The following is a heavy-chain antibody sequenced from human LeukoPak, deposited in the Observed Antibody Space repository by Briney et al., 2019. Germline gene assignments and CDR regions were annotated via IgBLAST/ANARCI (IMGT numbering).Heavy chain of an antibody. CDR3: ARAAAGTERGDY. V-gene: IGHV1-69*04. CDR2: IIPILGIA. J-gene: IGHJ4*02. CDR1: GGTFSSYA. D-gene: IGHD6-13*01. Sequence: GSSVKVSCKASGGTFSSYAISWVRQAPGQGLEWMGRIIPILGIANYAQKFQGRVTITADKSTCTAYMELSSLRSEDTAVYYCARAAAGTERGDYWGQGTLVTVSS.